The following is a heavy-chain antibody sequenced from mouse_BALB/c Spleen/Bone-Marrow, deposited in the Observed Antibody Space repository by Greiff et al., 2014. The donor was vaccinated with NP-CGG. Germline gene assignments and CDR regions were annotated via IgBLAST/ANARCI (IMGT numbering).Heavy chain of an antibody. CDR1: GYTFTGYN. CDR2: IDPYNGGT. CDR3: AVEEITTEIDYDLDY. V-gene: IGHV1S135*01. Sequence: VQLQQSGPELVKPGASVKVSCKASGYTFTGYNMYWVKQSHGKSLEWIGYIDPYNGGTSYNQNFKGKATLTVDKSSSTAYMHLNSMPSRDSTVYYCAVEEITTEIDYDLDYWGQGTSVTVSS. J-gene: IGHJ4*01. D-gene: IGHD2-4*01.